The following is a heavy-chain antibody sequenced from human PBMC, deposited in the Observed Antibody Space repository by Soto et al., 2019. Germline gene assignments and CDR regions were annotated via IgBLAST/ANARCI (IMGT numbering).Heavy chain of an antibody. CDR2: ISHTGST. D-gene: IGHD3-10*01. Sequence: SETLSLTCAVSGGSITSGNSYSWSWIRQPPGKGLEWIGSISHTGSTSYNPSLKSRLTMSVDKSKNQFSLRLSSVTAADMAVYYCARAVAPYFGTWFDPWGQGILVTVS. J-gene: IGHJ5*02. CDR1: GGSITSGNSYS. CDR3: ARAVAPYFGTWFDP. V-gene: IGHV4-30-2*01.